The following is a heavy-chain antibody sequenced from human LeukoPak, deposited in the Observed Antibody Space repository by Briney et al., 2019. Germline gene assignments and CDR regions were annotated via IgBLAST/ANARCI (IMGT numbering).Heavy chain of an antibody. D-gene: IGHD3-16*02. CDR3: ARLWNYDYIWGSYRFFDY. V-gene: IGHV4-34*01. J-gene: IGHJ4*02. CDR2: INHSGST. CDR1: GGSFSGYY. Sequence: SETLSLTCAVYGGSFSGYYWSWIRQPPGKGLEWIGEINHSGSTNYNPSLKSRVTISVDTSKNQLSLKLSSVTAADTAVYYCARLWNYDYIWGSYRFFDYWGQGTLVTVSS.